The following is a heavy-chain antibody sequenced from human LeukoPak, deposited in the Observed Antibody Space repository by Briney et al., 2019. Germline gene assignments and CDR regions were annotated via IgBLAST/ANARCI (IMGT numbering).Heavy chain of an antibody. CDR3: AKQGYCSGGSCYRSYAFDI. CDR2: ISGSGGST. V-gene: IGHV3-23*01. J-gene: IGHJ3*02. CDR1: GFTFGSYA. Sequence: GGSLRLSCAASGFTFGSYAIIWVRQAPGKGLEWVSGISGSGGSTHYADSGKGRFTISRDNSKNTLYLQVNSLRAEDTAVYYCAKQGYCSGGSCYRSYAFDIWGQGTMVTVSS. D-gene: IGHD2-15*01.